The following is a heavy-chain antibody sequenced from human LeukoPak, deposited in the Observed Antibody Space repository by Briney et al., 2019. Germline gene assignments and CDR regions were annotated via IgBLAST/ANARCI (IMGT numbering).Heavy chain of an antibody. CDR1: GFTFSYYY. V-gene: IGHV3-11*01. CDR3: GRERAPCRTVTFYYYYMDV. J-gene: IGHJ6*03. CDR2: ISSSGSTI. D-gene: IGHD4-17*01. Sequence: GGSLRLSCAASGFTFSYYYMSWIRQAPGKGLEWVSYISSSGSTIYYADSVEGRFTISRDNAKNSLYLQMNSLRAEDTAVYYCGRERAPCRTVTFYYYYMDVWGKGTTVTVSS.